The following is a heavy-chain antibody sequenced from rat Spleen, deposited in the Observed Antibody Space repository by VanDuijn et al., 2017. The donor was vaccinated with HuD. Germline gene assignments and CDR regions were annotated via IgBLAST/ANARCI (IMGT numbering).Heavy chain of an antibody. V-gene: IGHV5-7*01. D-gene: IGHD2-1*01. CDR1: GFTFSDYY. J-gene: IGHJ2*01. CDR3: ARRYDFDY. Sequence: EVQLVDSGGGLVQPGRSLKLSCAASGFTFSDYYMAWVRQAPKKGLEWVATISFDGLSTYYRDSVQGRFTISRDNAKSTLYLQMDSLRSEDTATYYCARRYDFDYWGQGVMVTVSS. CDR2: ISFDGLST.